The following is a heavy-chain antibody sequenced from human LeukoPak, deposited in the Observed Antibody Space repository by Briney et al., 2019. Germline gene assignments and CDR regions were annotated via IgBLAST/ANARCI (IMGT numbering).Heavy chain of an antibody. V-gene: IGHV4-30-4*08. CDR2: IYYSGST. J-gene: IGHJ4*02. Sequence: SQTLSPTCIVSGGSISSDDYSWSWIRQPPGKGLEWIGYIYYSGSTSYNPSLKSRVIISVDTSKNQFSLKLTSVTAADTAVYYCAREASEADYYFDYWGQGTLVTVSS. D-gene: IGHD3-3*01. CDR3: AREASEADYYFDY. CDR1: GGSISSDDYS.